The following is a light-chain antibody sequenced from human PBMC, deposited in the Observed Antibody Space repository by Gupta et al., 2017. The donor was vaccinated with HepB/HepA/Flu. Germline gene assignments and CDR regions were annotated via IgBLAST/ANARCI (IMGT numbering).Light chain of an antibody. V-gene: IGKV1-39*01. J-gene: IGKJ1*01. CDR1: QSISSY. Sequence: DIQLTQSPSSLSAAVGDRVTITCRASQSISSYLNWYQQKPGKAPKLLIYAAFSLQSGVPLRFSGSGSGTDFTLTISRLQPEDFATYYCQQSYSTPRTFGQGTKVEIK. CDR2: AAF. CDR3: QQSYSTPRT.